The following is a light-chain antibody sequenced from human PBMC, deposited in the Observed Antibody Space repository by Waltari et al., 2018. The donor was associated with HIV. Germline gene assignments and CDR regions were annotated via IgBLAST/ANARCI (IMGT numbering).Light chain of an antibody. J-gene: IGKJ4*01. CDR2: WAS. CDR3: QQYYSVPPP. Sequence: DIVITQSPDSLAVSLGERATINCTSSRTVFYNSDNQNYLAWYLQRPGQSPKVLIFWASTLAFGVPARFSGRGSGTDFSLTLSSLQADDVGIYYCQQYYSVPPPFGGGTKVEI. V-gene: IGKV4-1*01. CDR1: RTVFYNSDNQNY.